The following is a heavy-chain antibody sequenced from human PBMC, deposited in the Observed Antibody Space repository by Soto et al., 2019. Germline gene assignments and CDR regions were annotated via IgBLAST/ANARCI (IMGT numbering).Heavy chain of an antibody. V-gene: IGHV4-31*03. CDR2: IYYSGST. Sequence: TSETLSLTCTVSGGSISSGGYYWSWIRQHPGKGLEWIGYIYYSGSTYYNPSLKSRVTISVDTSKNQFSLKLSSVTAADTAVYYCAREGALDSSGYNWFDPWGQGTLVTVSS. D-gene: IGHD3-22*01. CDR3: AREGALDSSGYNWFDP. CDR1: GGSISSGGYY. J-gene: IGHJ5*02.